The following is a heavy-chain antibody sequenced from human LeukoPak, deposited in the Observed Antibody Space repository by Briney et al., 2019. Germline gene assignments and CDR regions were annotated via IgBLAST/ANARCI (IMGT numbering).Heavy chain of an antibody. Sequence: SETLSLTCSVSGYSISSGYYWGWIRQPPGKGLEWIGSIYQSGSTYYNPSLKSRVTISVDTSKNQFSLKLSSVTASDTAVYYCARGSRFLERGYYYYYMDVWGKGTTVTVSS. CDR2: IYQSGST. CDR1: GYSISSGYY. V-gene: IGHV4-38-2*02. J-gene: IGHJ6*03. D-gene: IGHD3-3*01. CDR3: ARGSRFLERGYYYYYMDV.